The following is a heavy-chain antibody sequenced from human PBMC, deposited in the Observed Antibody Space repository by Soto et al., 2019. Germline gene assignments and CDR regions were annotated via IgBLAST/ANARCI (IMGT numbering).Heavy chain of an antibody. CDR2: ISGGGGDT. CDR3: ARTDSSGWSTRYGMDV. CDR1: GFTFSNHA. V-gene: IGHV3-23*01. D-gene: IGHD6-19*01. J-gene: IGHJ6*02. Sequence: GGSLRLSCAASGFTFSNHAMAWLRQVPGKGLEWVSGISGGGGDTYHADYVRGRFTISRDNSKNTLYLQMNSLRAEDAAVYYCARTDSSGWSTRYGMDVWGQGTTVTVSS.